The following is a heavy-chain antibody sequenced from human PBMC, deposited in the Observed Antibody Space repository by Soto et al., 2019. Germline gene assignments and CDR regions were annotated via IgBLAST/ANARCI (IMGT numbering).Heavy chain of an antibody. CDR2: IWYDGTQK. V-gene: IGHV3-33*01. J-gene: IGHJ5*01. Sequence: LALFREASGFTVNTYSIHWVRQPPGKGLEWLAAIWYDGTQKYYADSVKGRFIISRDNSKKTLYLEMNSLRAEDTAVYYCARAGGTTVTGLWHFDSWGHGTLVPVS. CDR1: GFTVNTYS. CDR3: ARAGGTTVTGLWHFDS. D-gene: IGHD4-17*01.